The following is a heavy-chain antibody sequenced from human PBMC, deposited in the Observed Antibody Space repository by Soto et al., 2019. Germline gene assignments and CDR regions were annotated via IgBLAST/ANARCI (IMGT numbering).Heavy chain of an antibody. D-gene: IGHD5-18*01. CDR3: ARVGESRGYSYGLFDY. CDR2: VNQSGTS. Sequence: PSETLSLTCGVSDDSTRSRYWWTWIRRPPGRGLQWIGEVNQSGTSNYNPSIKSRVTISIDTSKNEFSLKMTSVTAADTAVYYCARVGESRGYSYGLFDYWGQGTLVTVSS. J-gene: IGHJ4*02. V-gene: IGHV4-4*02. CDR1: DDSTRSRYW.